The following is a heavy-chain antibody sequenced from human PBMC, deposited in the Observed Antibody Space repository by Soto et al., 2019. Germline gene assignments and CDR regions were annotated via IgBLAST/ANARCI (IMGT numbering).Heavy chain of an antibody. V-gene: IGHV1-69*02. D-gene: IGHD6-13*01. CDR2: IIPILGIA. J-gene: IGHJ4*02. CDR1: GGTFSSYT. Sequence: SVKVSCKASGGTFSSYTISWVLQAPGQGLEWMGRIIPILGIANYAQKFQGRVTITADKSTSTAYMELCSLRSEDTAVYYCARPSSIAAAGTFDYWGQGTLVTVSS. CDR3: ARPSSIAAAGTFDY.